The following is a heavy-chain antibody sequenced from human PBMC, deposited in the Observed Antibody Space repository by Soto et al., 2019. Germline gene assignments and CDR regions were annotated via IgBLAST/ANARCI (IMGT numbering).Heavy chain of an antibody. J-gene: IGHJ6*02. CDR3: ARELTIVPATHPRLENYGMDV. V-gene: IGHV1-18*01. CDR1: GYSFTSYG. D-gene: IGHD2-2*01. Sequence: QVQLVQSAGEVKKPRASVKVSCKASGYSFTSYGISWVRRAPGQGLEWMGWISPYNGHTQFVQRFQGRVTMTTDTTTKTAYMELRNLGSEDTAHYYCARELTIVPATHPRLENYGMDVWGQGTTVIVSS. CDR2: ISPYNGHT.